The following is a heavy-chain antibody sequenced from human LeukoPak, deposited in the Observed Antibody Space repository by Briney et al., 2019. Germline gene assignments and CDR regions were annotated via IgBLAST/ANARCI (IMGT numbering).Heavy chain of an antibody. Sequence: GGSLRLSCAASGFTFSSYGMHWVRQAPGKGLEWVAVISYDGSNKYYADSVKGRFTISRDNSKNTLYLQMNSLRAEDTAVYYCARDRPRIAAAGTLVYRGQGTLVTVSS. D-gene: IGHD6-13*01. CDR2: ISYDGSNK. CDR1: GFTFSSYG. J-gene: IGHJ4*02. V-gene: IGHV3-30*03. CDR3: ARDRPRIAAAGTLVY.